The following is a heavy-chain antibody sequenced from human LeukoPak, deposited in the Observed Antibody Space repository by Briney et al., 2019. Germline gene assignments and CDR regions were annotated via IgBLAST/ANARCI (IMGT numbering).Heavy chain of an antibody. CDR3: ARSRLHWFNP. V-gene: IGHV4-34*01. J-gene: IGHJ5*02. CDR2: INYGGSN. Sequence: SETLSLTCAVYSGSFSGYYWSWIRQPPGKGLEGMGEINYGGSNNYNPCLKNRGTISVDTSKNQFSLKLSSVTAADTAVYYCARSRLHWFNPGGQGTLVTVSP. D-gene: IGHD5-12*01. CDR1: SGSFSGYY.